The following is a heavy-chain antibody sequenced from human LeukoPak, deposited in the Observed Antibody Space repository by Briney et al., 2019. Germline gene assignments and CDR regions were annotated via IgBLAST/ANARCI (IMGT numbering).Heavy chain of an antibody. D-gene: IGHD4-17*01. CDR2: ISGSGGST. J-gene: IGHJ4*02. CDR1: GFTFSSYA. CDR3: AKQSGGIDYGADY. V-gene: IGHV3-23*01. Sequence: PGGSLRLPCAASGFTFSSYAMSWVRQAPGKGLEWVSAISGSGGSTYYADSVKGRFTISRDNSKNTLYLQMNSLRAEDTAVYYCAKQSGGIDYGADYWGQGTLVTVSS.